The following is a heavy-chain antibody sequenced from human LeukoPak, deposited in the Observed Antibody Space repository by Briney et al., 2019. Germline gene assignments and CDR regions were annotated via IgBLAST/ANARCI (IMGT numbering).Heavy chain of an antibody. D-gene: IGHD3-22*01. CDR3: ARLKYYYDASGYRAEYFQH. CDR1: GGSISSYY. J-gene: IGHJ1*01. V-gene: IGHV4-59*01. CDR2: IYNSGST. Sequence: SETLSLTCTVSGGSISSYYWNWIRQPPGKGLEWIGYIYNSGSTNNNPSLKSRVTISVDTSKKQFSLKLSSVTAADTAVYYCARLKYYYDASGYRAEYFQHWGQGTLVTVSS.